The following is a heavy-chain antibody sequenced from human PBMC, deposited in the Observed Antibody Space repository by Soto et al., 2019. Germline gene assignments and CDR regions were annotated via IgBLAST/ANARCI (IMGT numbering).Heavy chain of an antibody. D-gene: IGHD5-18*01. CDR1: GYSFTSYW. J-gene: IGHJ5*02. V-gene: IGHV5-51*01. CDR3: ARRSGTAMVTSWFDP. Sequence: GESLKISCKGSGYSFTSYWIGWVRQMPGKGLEWMGIIYPGDSDTRYSPSFQGQVTISADKSISTAYLQWSSLKASDTAMYYCARRSGTAMVTSWFDPWGQGTLVTVSS. CDR2: IYPGDSDT.